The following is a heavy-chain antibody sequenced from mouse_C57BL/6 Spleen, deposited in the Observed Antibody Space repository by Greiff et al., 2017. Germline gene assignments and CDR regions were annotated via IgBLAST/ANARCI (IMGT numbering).Heavy chain of an antibody. CDR2: ISYDGSN. CDR1: GYSITSGYY. CDR3: ARAGGLRREGAMDY. J-gene: IGHJ4*01. D-gene: IGHD2-4*01. V-gene: IGHV3-6*01. Sequence: ESGPGLVKPSPSLSLTCSVTGYSITSGYYWNWIRQFPGNKLEWMGYISYDGSNNYNPSLKNRISITRDTSKNQFFLKLNSVTTEDTATYYCARAGGLRREGAMDYWGQGTSVTVSS.